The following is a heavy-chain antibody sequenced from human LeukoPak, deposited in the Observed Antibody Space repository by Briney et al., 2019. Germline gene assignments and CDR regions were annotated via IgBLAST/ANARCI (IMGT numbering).Heavy chain of an antibody. J-gene: IGHJ5*02. V-gene: IGHV4-61*02. D-gene: IGHD4-23*01. CDR1: GGSISSSSYY. Sequence: SETLSLTCTVSGGSISSSSYYWSWIRQPAGKGLEWIGRIYTSGSTNYNPSLKSRVTISVDTSKNQFSLKLSSVTAADTAVYYCARHSHGGNSNWFDPWGQGTLVTVSS. CDR3: ARHSHGGNSNWFDP. CDR2: IYTSGST.